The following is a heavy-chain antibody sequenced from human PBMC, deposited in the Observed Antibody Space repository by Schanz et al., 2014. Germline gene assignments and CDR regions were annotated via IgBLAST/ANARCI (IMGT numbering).Heavy chain of an antibody. V-gene: IGHV4-61*02. D-gene: IGHD4-17*01. CDR1: GGSISSATYY. Sequence: QVQLQESGPGLVKPSQTLSLTCTVSGGSISSATYYWSWVRQPAGKGLEWIGRIYSRGSSTYNPSLKSRVTIPIDTSNNQSSLRLNSVTAADTAVYYCARDRGHGDLPGDIWGQGTRVTVPS. J-gene: IGHJ3*02. CDR3: ARDRGHGDLPGDI. CDR2: IYSRGSS.